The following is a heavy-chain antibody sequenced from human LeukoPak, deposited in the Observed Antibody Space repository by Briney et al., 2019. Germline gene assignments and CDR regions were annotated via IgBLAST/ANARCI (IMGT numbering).Heavy chain of an antibody. J-gene: IGHJ4*02. CDR2: FDPEDGET. V-gene: IGHV1-24*01. D-gene: IGHD5-18*01. CDR3: ATRIQLWANFDY. CDR1: GGTFSSYA. Sequence: ASVKVSCKASGGTFSSYAISWVRQAPGQGLEWMGGFDPEDGETIYAQKFQGRVTMTEDTSTDTAYMELSSLRSEDTAVYYCATRIQLWANFDYWGQGTLVTVSS.